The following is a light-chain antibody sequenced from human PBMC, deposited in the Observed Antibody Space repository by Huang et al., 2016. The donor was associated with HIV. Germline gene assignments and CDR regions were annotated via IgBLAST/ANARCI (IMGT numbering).Light chain of an antibody. CDR3: QQRSNSIT. Sequence: EIVLTQSPATLSLSPGNRATLSCRASQSVNRYLAWYQHKPGQAPRLLVYDGSDRATGIPARFSGSGSGTDFTLTINSLEPEDSALYYCQQRSNSITFGQGTRLEI. CDR1: QSVNRY. J-gene: IGKJ5*01. CDR2: DGS. V-gene: IGKV3-11*01.